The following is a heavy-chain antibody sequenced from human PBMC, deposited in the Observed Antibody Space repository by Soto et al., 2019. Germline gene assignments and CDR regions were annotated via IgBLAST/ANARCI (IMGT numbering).Heavy chain of an antibody. CDR2: IKQDGSEK. D-gene: IGHD3-3*01. CDR3: ASPPSPCSGYMSADY. J-gene: IGHJ4*02. Sequence: VQLVESGGGLVQPGGSLRLSCAASGFTFRSYWMSWVRQAPGKGLEWVANIKQDGSEKYYVDSVKGRFTISRDNAKNSLHLQMNSLRAEDTAVYYCASPPSPCSGYMSADYWGQGTLVTVSS. CDR1: GFTFRSYW. V-gene: IGHV3-7*03.